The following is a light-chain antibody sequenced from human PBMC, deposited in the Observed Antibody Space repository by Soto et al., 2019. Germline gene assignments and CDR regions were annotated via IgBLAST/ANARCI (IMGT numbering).Light chain of an antibody. CDR3: QQYGSSPLT. J-gene: IGKJ4*01. CDR2: DAS. Sequence: EIVLTQSPGTLSLSPGERATLSCRASQSVSSSYLAWYQQKPGQAPRLLIYDASNRPTGIPARFTGSGSGTDFTLTISRLEPEDFAVYYCQQYGSSPLTFGGGTKVDIK. V-gene: IGKV3-20*01. CDR1: QSVSSSY.